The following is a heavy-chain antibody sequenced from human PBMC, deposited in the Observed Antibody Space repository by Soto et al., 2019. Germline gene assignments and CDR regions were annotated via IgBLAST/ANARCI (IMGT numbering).Heavy chain of an antibody. Sequence: SGPTLVNPTQTLTLTCTFSGFSFSTSGVGVGWIRQPPGKALEWLALIYWNDDKRYSPSLKSRLTITKDTSKNQVVLTMTNMDPVDTATYYCAHSLHWTLNVDNWFDPWGQGTLVTVSS. V-gene: IGHV2-5*01. CDR3: AHSLHWTLNVDNWFDP. J-gene: IGHJ5*02. CDR1: GFSFSTSGVG. CDR2: IYWNDDK. D-gene: IGHD3-3*01.